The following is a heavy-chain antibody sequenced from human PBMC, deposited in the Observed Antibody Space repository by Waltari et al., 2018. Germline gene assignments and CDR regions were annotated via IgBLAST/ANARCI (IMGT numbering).Heavy chain of an antibody. D-gene: IGHD6-19*01. CDR3: ARGHSSGWYWYFDL. V-gene: IGHV4-34*01. J-gene: IGHJ2*01. Sequence: QVQLQQWGAGLLKPSETLSLTCAVYGGSFSGYYWSWIRQPPGKGLEWIGEINHSGSTNYNPSLKSRVTISVDTSKNQFSLKLSSVTAADTAVYYCARGHSSGWYWYFDLWGRGTLVTVSS. CDR2: INHSGST. CDR1: GGSFSGYY.